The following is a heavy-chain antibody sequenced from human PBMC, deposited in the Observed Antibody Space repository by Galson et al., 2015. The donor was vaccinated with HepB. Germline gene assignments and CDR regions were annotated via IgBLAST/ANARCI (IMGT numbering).Heavy chain of an antibody. CDR1: GFTVSSNY. Sequence: SLRLSCAASGFTVSSNYMSWVRQAPGKGLEWVSVIYSGGSTYYADPVKGRFTISRDNSKNTLYLQMNSLRAEDTAVYYCARESNYGPGSYYTLSYYYYGMDVWGQGTTVTVSS. CDR3: ARESNYGPGSYYTLSYYYYGMDV. V-gene: IGHV3-53*01. CDR2: IYSGGST. D-gene: IGHD3-10*01. J-gene: IGHJ6*02.